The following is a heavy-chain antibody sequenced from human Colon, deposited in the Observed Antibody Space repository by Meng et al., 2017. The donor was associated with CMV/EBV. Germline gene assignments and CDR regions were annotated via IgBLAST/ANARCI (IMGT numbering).Heavy chain of an antibody. J-gene: IGHJ4*02. CDR1: GGTFTSYT. CDR2: IIPIVNLP. D-gene: IGHD4-17*01. V-gene: IGHV1-69*10. CDR3: ARDLSGSLVTTIDFDY. Sequence: SVKVSCKASGGTFTSYTFSWVRQAPGQGLEWMGAIIPIVNLPTYAQKFQGRVTMTADKSTSTAYMELSSLRSEDTAMYYCARDLSGSLVTTIDFDYWGQGTLVTVSS.